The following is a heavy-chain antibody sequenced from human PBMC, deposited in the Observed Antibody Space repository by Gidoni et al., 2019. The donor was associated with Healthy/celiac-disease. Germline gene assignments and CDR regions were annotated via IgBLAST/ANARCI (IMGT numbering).Heavy chain of an antibody. J-gene: IGHJ6*02. CDR2: IYPGDSDT. D-gene: IGHD2-15*01. CDR1: GYSFTSYW. CDR3: ARSLGYCSGGSCYSRPSYYYYYGMDV. V-gene: IGHV5-51*01. Sequence: EVQLVQSGAEVKKPGESLKISCKGSGYSFTSYWIGWVRQMPGKGLEWMGIIYPGDSDTRYSPSFQGQVTISADKSISTAYLQWSSLKASDTAMYYCARSLGYCSGGSCYSRPSYYYYYGMDVWGQGTTVTVSS.